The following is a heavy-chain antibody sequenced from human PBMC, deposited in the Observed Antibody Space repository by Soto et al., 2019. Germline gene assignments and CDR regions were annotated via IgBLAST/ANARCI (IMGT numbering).Heavy chain of an antibody. CDR1: GYTFTGYY. CDR3: ARGTSDYGGNSAQDAFDI. J-gene: IGHJ3*02. D-gene: IGHD4-17*01. V-gene: IGHV1-2*04. Sequence: QVQLVQSGAEVKKPGASVKVSCKASGYTFTGYYMHWVRQAPGQGLEWMGWINPNSGGTNYAQKFQGWVTMTRDTSISTAYMELSRLRSDDTAVYYCARGTSDYGGNSAQDAFDIWGQGTMVTVSS. CDR2: INPNSGGT.